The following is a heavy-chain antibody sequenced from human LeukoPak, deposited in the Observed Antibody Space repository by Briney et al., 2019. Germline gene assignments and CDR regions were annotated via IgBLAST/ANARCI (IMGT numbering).Heavy chain of an antibody. CDR2: IYTTGTT. D-gene: IGHD3-3*01. V-gene: IGHV4-4*09. J-gene: IGHJ4*02. CDR3: ARERYDFWSFDY. CDR1: GGSFSSYY. Sequence: SETLSLTCTVSGGSFSSYYWSWIRQPPGKGLEWIGYIYTTGTTSYNPSLKSRVTISLDTSKNQFSLQLSSVTAADTAVYYCARERYDFWSFDYWGQGTLVNFSS.